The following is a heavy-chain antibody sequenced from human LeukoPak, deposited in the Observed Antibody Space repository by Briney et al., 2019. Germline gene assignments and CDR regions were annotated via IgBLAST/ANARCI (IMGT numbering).Heavy chain of an antibody. D-gene: IGHD3-10*01. CDR2: IYHSGST. CDR1: GGSISSSSYY. J-gene: IGHJ3*02. CDR3: ARDRALAKVRGVMRAFDI. V-gene: IGHV4-39*07. Sequence: PSETLSLTCTVSGGSISSSSYYWGWIRQPPGKGLEWIGSIYHSGSTYYNPSLKSRVTIAVETSKNQFSLKLSSVTAADTAVYYCARDRALAKVRGVMRAFDIWGQGTMVTVSS.